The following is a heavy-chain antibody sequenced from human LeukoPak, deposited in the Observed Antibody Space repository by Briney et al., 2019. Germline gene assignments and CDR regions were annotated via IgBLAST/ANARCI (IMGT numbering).Heavy chain of an antibody. D-gene: IGHD2-2*01. CDR2: INPSGGST. V-gene: IGHV1-46*01. CDR3: ARDGGRYCSSTSCYAFDY. J-gene: IGHJ4*02. Sequence: ASVKVSCKASGYTFTSYYMHWVRQAPGQGLEWMGIINPSGGSTSYAQKFQGRVTMTRDTSTSTVYMELSSLRSEDTAVYYCARDGGRYCSSTSCYAFDYWGQGTLVTVSS. CDR1: GYTFTSYY.